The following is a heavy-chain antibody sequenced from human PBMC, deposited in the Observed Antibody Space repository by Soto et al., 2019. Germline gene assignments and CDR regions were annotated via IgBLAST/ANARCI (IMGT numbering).Heavy chain of an antibody. CDR3: AREGSYSAYNFAHGIQLWSFDF. Sequence: SETLSLTCTVSGGSINTFYWSWVRQPAGKGLEWIGRIFSSGSTSFNPSLESRAAMSVDTSKNHFSLNLSSVTAADMAVYYCAREGSYSAYNFAHGIQLWSFDFWGQGALVTV. V-gene: IGHV4-4*07. J-gene: IGHJ4*02. CDR2: IFSSGST. CDR1: GGSINTFY. D-gene: IGHD5-12*01.